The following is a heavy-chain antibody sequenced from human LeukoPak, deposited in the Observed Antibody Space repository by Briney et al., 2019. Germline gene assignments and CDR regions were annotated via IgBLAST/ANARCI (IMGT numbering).Heavy chain of an antibody. CDR1: GFAFSSYA. V-gene: IGHV3-23*01. J-gene: IGHJ3*02. CDR2: ISGSGGST. CDR3: AKAWDIVVVVAATVAFDI. Sequence: GGSLRLSCAASGFAFSSYAMSWVRQAPGKGLEWVSAISGSGGSTYYADSVEGRFTISRDNSKNTLYLQMNSLRAEDTAVYYCAKAWDIVVVVAATVAFDIWGQGTMVTVSS. D-gene: IGHD2-15*01.